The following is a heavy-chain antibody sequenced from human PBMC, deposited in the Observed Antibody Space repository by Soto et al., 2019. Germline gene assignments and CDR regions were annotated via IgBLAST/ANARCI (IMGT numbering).Heavy chain of an antibody. V-gene: IGHV1-3*01. D-gene: IGHD3-10*01. CDR3: ARDFPYYYGSGSYYIWFDP. CDR1: GYTFTSYA. J-gene: IGHJ5*02. CDR2: INAGNGNT. Sequence: ASVKVSCKASGYTFTSYAMHRVRQAPGQRLEWMGWINAGNGNTKYSQKFQGRVTITRDTSASTAYMELSSLRSEDTAVYYCARDFPYYYGSGSYYIWFDPWGQGTLVTVSS.